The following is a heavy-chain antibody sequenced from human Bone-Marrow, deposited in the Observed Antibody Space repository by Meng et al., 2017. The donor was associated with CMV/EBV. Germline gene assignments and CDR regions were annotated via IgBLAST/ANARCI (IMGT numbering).Heavy chain of an antibody. D-gene: IGHD6-6*01. CDR1: GGSISSSSYY. Sequence: GSLRLSCTVSGGSISSSSYYWGWIRQPPGKGLEWIGSIYYSGSTNYNPSLKSRVTISVDTSKNQFSLKLSSVTAADTAVYYCARVGRAAQYYFDYWGQGTLVTVSS. CDR3: ARVGRAAQYYFDY. CDR2: IYYSGST. J-gene: IGHJ4*02. V-gene: IGHV4-39*07.